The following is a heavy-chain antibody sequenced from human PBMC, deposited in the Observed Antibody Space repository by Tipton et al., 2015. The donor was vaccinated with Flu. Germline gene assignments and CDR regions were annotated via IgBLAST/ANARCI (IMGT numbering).Heavy chain of an antibody. V-gene: IGHV1-2*06. D-gene: IGHD3-10*01. Sequence: QMQLVQSGAEVKKPGASVKVSCKASGYTFTGYYMHWVRQAPGQGLEWMGRINPNSGGTNYAQKFQGRVTMTRDTSISTAYMELSRLRSDDTAVYYCAREGPPMVRGVYNSYYGMDVWGQGTTVTVSS. CDR1: GYTFTGYY. CDR2: INPNSGGT. J-gene: IGHJ6*02. CDR3: AREGPPMVRGVYNSYYGMDV.